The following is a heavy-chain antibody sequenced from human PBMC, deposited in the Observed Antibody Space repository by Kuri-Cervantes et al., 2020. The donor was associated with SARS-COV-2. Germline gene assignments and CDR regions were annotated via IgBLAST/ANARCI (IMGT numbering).Heavy chain of an antibody. V-gene: IGHV3-15*01. CDR2: IKSKADGGTT. CDR1: EFTFSNAW. CDR3: PRETCSSTSCYYFDY. D-gene: IGHD2-2*01. Sequence: GGALTVCCAASEFTFSNAWVSWVRQAPGKELEWVGRIKSKADGGTTDYAAPVKGRSTISRDDSKNTLYLQMNSLKTEDTAVYYCPRETCSSTSCYYFDYWGQGTLVTVSS. J-gene: IGHJ4*02.